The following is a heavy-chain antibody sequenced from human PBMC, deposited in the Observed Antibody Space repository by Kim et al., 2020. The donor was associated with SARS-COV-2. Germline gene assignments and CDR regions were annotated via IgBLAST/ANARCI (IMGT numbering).Heavy chain of an antibody. J-gene: IGHJ6*02. D-gene: IGHD1-26*01. V-gene: IGHV3-49*04. CDR1: GFTFGDYA. CDR3: TRGWELPLWRYYYGMDV. Sequence: GGSLRLSCTASGFTFGDYAMSWVRQAPGKGLEWVGFIRSNAYGGTTEYAASVKGRFTISRDDSKSIAYLQMNSLKTEVTAVYYCTRGWELPLWRYYYGMDVWDQGTTVTVSS. CDR2: IRSNAYGGTT.